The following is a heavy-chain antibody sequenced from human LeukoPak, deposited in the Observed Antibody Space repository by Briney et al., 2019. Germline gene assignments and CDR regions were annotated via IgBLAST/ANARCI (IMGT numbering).Heavy chain of an antibody. CDR3: ARRKNSGWFDP. CDR2: IYYSGTT. Sequence: SQTLSLTCTVSGGSISSDGYYWSWISQHPGKGPEWIGYIYYSGTTYYNPSLESRVTISIDTSKNQFSLRLSSVTAADTAVYYCARRKNSGWFDPWGQGTLVTVSS. J-gene: IGHJ5*02. CDR1: GGSISSDGYY. D-gene: IGHD1-7*01. V-gene: IGHV4-31*03.